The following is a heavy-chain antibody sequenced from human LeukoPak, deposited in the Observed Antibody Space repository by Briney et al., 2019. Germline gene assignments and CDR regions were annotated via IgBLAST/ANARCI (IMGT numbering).Heavy chain of an antibody. J-gene: IGHJ4*02. CDR1: GGSFSGYY. CDR2: INHSGST. CDR3: ARGAGITMVRGVAFDY. D-gene: IGHD3-10*01. V-gene: IGHV4-34*01. Sequence: SETLSLTCAVYGGSFSGYYWSWIRQPPGKGLEWIGEINHSGSTNYNPSLKSRVTISVDTSKNLFSLKLSSVTAADTAVYYCARGAGITMVRGVAFDYWGQGTLVTVSS.